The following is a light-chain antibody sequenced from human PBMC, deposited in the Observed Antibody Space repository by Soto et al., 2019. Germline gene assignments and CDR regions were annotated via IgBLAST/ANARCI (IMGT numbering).Light chain of an antibody. Sequence: EIVMTQSPATLSVSPGERATLSCRARQSVSSNLAWYQQKPGQAPRLLIYGASTRATGIPDRFSGGGSATDFTLTISSLEPEDFAVYYCQHYGGSSTFGQGTKVDI. J-gene: IGKJ1*01. CDR1: QSVSSN. V-gene: IGKV3D-15*01. CDR2: GAS. CDR3: QHYGGSST.